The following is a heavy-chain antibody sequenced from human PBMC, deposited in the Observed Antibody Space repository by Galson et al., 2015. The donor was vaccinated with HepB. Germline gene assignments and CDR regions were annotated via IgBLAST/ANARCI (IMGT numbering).Heavy chain of an antibody. V-gene: IGHV3-48*03. CDR1: GFSISNYE. J-gene: IGHJ4*02. CDR2: ISTNGGVM. Sequence: SLRLSCAASGFSISNYELHWVRQAPGKGLEWISYISTNGGVMSNADTAKGRFTVSRDNAKKSLYLHMTSLRAEDTAVYYCTRAGVVTEYFSGLWGQGTLVTVSS. D-gene: IGHD6-19*01. CDR3: TRAGVVTEYFSGL.